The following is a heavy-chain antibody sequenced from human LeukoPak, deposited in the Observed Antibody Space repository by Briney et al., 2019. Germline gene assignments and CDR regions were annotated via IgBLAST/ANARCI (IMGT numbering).Heavy chain of an antibody. CDR3: TRLGGGSPDLIIVPGANKLKWYDP. CDR1: GFTFGDYA. V-gene: IGHV3-49*03. D-gene: IGHD2-2*01. CDR2: IRSKDHGGTT. J-gene: IGHJ5*02. Sequence: GGSLRLSCTASGFTFGDYALSWFRQAPGKGLEWLSFIRSKDHGGTTEYAASVKGRFTISRDDSNSIAYLQMNSLKTEDTALYRCTRLGGGSPDLIIVPGANKLKWYDPWGQGTLVTVSS.